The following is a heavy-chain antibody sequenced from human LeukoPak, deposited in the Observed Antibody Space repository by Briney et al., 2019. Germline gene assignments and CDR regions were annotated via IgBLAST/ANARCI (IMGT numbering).Heavy chain of an antibody. J-gene: IGHJ4*02. CDR1: GFTFSTYW. V-gene: IGHV3-53*01. Sequence: PGRSLRLSCAASGFTFSTYWMSWVRQAPGKGLDWDSVIYSGGSTYYADSVKGPFTISRDNSKTSLYLRTNSLRAEDTAVYYCARAGYSSGWYYFRSILDYWGQGTLVTVSS. D-gene: IGHD6-19*01. CDR3: ARAGYSSGWYYFRSILDY. CDR2: IYSGGST.